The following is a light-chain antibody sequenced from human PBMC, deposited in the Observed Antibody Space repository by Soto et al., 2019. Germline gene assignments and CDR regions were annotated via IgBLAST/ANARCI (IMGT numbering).Light chain of an antibody. V-gene: IGKV3-11*01. CDR2: DAS. Sequence: EVVLTQTPATLSLSPGERATLSCRASQSVSSFLAWYQQKPGQAPRLLISDASNRATGVPARFSGSGSGTEFILTISSLEPEDFAVYYCQQRSNWPRTFGQGTKVEIK. CDR3: QQRSNWPRT. J-gene: IGKJ1*01. CDR1: QSVSSF.